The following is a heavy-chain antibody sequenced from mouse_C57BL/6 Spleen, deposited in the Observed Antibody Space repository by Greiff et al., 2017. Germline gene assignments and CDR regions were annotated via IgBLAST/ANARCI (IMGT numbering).Heavy chain of an antibody. CDR2: IDPANGNT. V-gene: IGHV14-3*01. Sequence: EVQLQQSVAELVRPGASVKLSCTASGFNIKNTYMHWVKQRPEQGLEWIGRIDPANGNTKYAPKFQGKATITADTSSNTAYLQLSSLTAEDTAINFCARSLYYYDSSYEGYAMDYWGQGTSVTVSS. D-gene: IGHD1-1*01. CDR3: ARSLYYYDSSYEGYAMDY. J-gene: IGHJ4*01. CDR1: GFNIKNTY.